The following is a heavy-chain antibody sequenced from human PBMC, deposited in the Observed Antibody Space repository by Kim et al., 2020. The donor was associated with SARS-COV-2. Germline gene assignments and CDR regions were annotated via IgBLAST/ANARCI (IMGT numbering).Heavy chain of an antibody. D-gene: IGHD2-2*02. CDR3: AKGSDCVGTSCYTVGAF. J-gene: IGHJ3*01. CDR1: GFIFSSYA. CDR2: ISGSGNST. V-gene: IGHV3-23*01. Sequence: GGSLRLSCAASGFIFSSYAMSWVRQAPGKGLEWVSAISGSGNSTYYAVSVKGRFAISRDNPKNSLYLQMNSLRAEDTAVYYCAKGSDCVGTSCYTVGAF.